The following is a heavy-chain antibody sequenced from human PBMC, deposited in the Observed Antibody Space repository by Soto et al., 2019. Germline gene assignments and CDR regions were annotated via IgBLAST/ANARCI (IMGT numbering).Heavy chain of an antibody. D-gene: IGHD6-19*01. Sequence: QVQLVQSGAEVKKPGSSVKVSCKASGGTFSSYAISWVRQAPGQGREWMGGVIPIFGTANYAQKVQGSVTTTADQPPSTAYMELSSLRSEDTAVYYCARGKGSAVAGTYGMDVWGQGTTVTVSS. J-gene: IGHJ6*02. CDR1: GGTFSSYA. CDR3: ARGKGSAVAGTYGMDV. CDR2: VIPIFGTA. V-gene: IGHV1-69*01.